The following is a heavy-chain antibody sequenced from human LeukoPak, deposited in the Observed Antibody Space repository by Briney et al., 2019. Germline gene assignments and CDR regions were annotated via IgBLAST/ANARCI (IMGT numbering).Heavy chain of an antibody. CDR1: GYSFTSYW. D-gene: IGHD3-10*01. Sequence: GESLKISCKGSGYSFTSYWIGWVRQMPGKGLEWMGIIYPGDSDTRYSPSFQGQVTISADKSISAAYLQWSSLKASDTAMYYCARSRYYGSGSYSNWFDPWGQGTLVTVSS. J-gene: IGHJ5*02. CDR2: IYPGDSDT. V-gene: IGHV5-51*01. CDR3: ARSRYYGSGSYSNWFDP.